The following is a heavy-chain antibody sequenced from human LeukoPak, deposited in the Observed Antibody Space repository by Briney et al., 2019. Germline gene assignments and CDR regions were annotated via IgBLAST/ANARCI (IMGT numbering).Heavy chain of an antibody. Sequence: PSETLSLTCTVSGGSIRSYYWSWIRQPPGKGLEWIGYIYYSGSTNYNPSLKSRVTISVDTSKNQLSLKLSSVTAADTAVYYCASGYSYGRFEYWGQGTLVTVSS. D-gene: IGHD5-18*01. CDR1: GGSIRSYY. V-gene: IGHV4-59*01. CDR3: ASGYSYGRFEY. CDR2: IYYSGST. J-gene: IGHJ4*02.